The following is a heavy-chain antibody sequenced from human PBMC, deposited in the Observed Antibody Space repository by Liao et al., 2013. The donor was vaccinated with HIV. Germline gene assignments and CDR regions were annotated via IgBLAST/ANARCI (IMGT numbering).Heavy chain of an antibody. CDR2: IFYSGYT. CDR3: ARTGGYASPSDW. V-gene: IGHV4-59*01. CDR1: GASINNFY. J-gene: IGHJ4*02. D-gene: IGHD2-2*01. Sequence: QVQLQESGPGLVKPSETLSLTCTISGASINNFYWTWVRQPPGKGLEWIGYIFYSGYTSYSPSLQSRVTISVDTSKSQFTLNLGAVTPADTAVYYCARTGGYASPSDWWGQGTLVTVSS.